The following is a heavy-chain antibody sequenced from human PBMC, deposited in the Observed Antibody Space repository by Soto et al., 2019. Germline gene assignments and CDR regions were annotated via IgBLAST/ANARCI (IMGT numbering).Heavy chain of an antibody. Sequence: GGSLRLSCAASGFTFSSYAMNWVRQAPGKGLEWVSAISGSGGITYYADSVKGRFTISRDNSKNTLYLQMNSLRAEDTALYYCAKVQARSDFSLDLWGRGTLVTVSS. CDR3: AKVQARSDFSLDL. CDR2: ISGSGGIT. CDR1: GFTFSSYA. J-gene: IGHJ2*01. D-gene: IGHD3-3*01. V-gene: IGHV3-23*01.